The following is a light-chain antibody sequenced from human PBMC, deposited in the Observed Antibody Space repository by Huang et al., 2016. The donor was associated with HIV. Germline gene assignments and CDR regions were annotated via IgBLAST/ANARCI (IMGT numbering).Light chain of an antibody. CDR3: HHYNNWPPRGT. CDR2: GGS. V-gene: IGKV3-15*01. J-gene: IGKJ1*01. CDR1: QSVRGN. Sequence: EIMMTQSPATLSVSPGEGATLACRASQSVRGNIAWYQQKPGQAPRLLIFGGSTRATGIPARFRGSESGTEFTLTISSLQSEDFAIYYCHHYNNWPPRGTFGQGTKVEI.